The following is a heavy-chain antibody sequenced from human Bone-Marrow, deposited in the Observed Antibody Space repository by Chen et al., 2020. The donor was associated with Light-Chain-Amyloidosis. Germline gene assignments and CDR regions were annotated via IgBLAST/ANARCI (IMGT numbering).Heavy chain of an antibody. J-gene: IGHJ4*02. CDR1: GYTFPNYW. CDR2: IYPDDSDA. V-gene: IGHV5-51*01. CDR3: ARRRDGYNFDY. D-gene: IGHD5-12*01. Sequence: EVQLAQSGPEVKKPGESLKISCKGSGYTFPNYWIGWVRQMPGKGLEWMGVIYPDDSDARYSPSFEGQVTISADKSITTAYLLWRSLEASDTAMYYCARRRDGYNFDYWGQGTLVTVSS.